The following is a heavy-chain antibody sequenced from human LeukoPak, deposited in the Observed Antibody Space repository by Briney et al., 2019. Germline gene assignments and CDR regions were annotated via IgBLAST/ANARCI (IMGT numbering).Heavy chain of an antibody. J-gene: IGHJ4*02. D-gene: IGHD2-15*01. CDR2: INPNSGGT. CDR1: GYTFTNYY. CDR3: ARDLRWPSGGSCFTGGVGCYFDY. V-gene: IGHV1-2*02. Sequence: AASVKVSCKASGYTFTNYYIHWVRQAPGQGLEWMGWINPNSGGTNYAQKFQGRVTMTRDTSISTAYMELSRLRSDDTAVYYCARDLRWPSGGSCFTGGVGCYFDYWGQGTLVTVSS.